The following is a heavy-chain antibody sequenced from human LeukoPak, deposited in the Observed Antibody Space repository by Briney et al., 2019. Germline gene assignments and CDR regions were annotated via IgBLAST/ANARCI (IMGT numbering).Heavy chain of an antibody. Sequence: PSETLSLTCAVYGGSFSGYYWSWIRQPPGKGLEWIGEINHSGSTNYNPSLKSRVTISVDTSKNQFSLKLSSVTAADTAVYYCARGRGYSYGLNDYWGQGTLVTVSS. D-gene: IGHD5-18*01. CDR2: INHSGST. V-gene: IGHV4-34*01. J-gene: IGHJ4*02. CDR1: GGSFSGYY. CDR3: ARGRGYSYGLNDY.